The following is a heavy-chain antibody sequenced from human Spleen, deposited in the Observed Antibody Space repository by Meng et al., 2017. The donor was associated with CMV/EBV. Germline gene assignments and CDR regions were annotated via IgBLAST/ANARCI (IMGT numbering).Heavy chain of an antibody. CDR1: GFTLSRYA. CDR3: ARAYRRSSTTCFGY. D-gene: IGHD2-2*01. Sequence: GESLKISCAASGFTLSRYAVSWVRQAPGKGLEWVSAIHGDDTDTYYADSVKGRFTISRDNSRNTLFLQMNSLRAEDTAIYYCARAYRRSSTTCFGYWGQGTLVTVSS. J-gene: IGHJ4*02. V-gene: IGHV3-23*03. CDR2: IHGDDTDT.